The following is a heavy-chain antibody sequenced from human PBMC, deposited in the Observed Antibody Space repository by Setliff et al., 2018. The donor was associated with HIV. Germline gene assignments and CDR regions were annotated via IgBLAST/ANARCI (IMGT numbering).Heavy chain of an antibody. CDR2: IISILEIT. CDR1: GGPSSTHA. CDR3: AGPRGDEAFDI. J-gene: IGHJ3*02. D-gene: IGHD3-10*01. Sequence: SVKVSCKASGGPSSTHAMNWVRQAPGQGLEWMGQIISILEITDYAQKFQGRLTITADEPTNTIYMELSGLRSEDTAVYYCAGPRGDEAFDIWGQGTMVTVSS. V-gene: IGHV1-69*10.